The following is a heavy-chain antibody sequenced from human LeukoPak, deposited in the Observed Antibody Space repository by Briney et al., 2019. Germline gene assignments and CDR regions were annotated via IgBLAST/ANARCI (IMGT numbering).Heavy chain of an antibody. CDR2: MYYSGSA. V-gene: IGHV4-59*08. CDR1: GGSISSYY. CDR3: ARHEWTSTVGAFDI. Sequence: SETLSLTCTVSGGSISSYYWSWIRQPPGKGLEWIGYMYYSGSANYNPSLKSRVTISVDMSKNHFSLKLTSVTAADTAVYYCARHEWTSTVGAFDIWGQGTMVTVSS. J-gene: IGHJ3*02. D-gene: IGHD4-17*01.